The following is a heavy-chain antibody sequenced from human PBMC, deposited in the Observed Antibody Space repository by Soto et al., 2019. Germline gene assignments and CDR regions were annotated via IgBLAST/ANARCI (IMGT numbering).Heavy chain of an antibody. Sequence: QVQLVQSGAEVKRPGASVKVSCKASGYTFTGNYIHWVRQVPGQGLEWMGWINPNSGGTNYAQKFQGRVTMTRDTSMNTAYMELSRLTSDDTAVYYCARYGAYDRGSMDVCCQGTTVTVSS. CDR3: ARYGAYDRGSMDV. D-gene: IGHD3-10*01. V-gene: IGHV1-2*02. CDR2: INPNSGGT. J-gene: IGHJ6*02. CDR1: GYTFTGNY.